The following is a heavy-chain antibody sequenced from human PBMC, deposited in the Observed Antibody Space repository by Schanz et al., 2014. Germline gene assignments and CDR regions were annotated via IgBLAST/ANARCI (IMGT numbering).Heavy chain of an antibody. J-gene: IGHJ3*02. CDR1: GGSIISSTW. D-gene: IGHD7-27*01. CDR3: ARENLNWEAFDI. Sequence: QVLLQESGPGVVKPSGTLSLTCAVSGGSIISSTWWGWVRQAPGKGLEWLSYISRDGTTSYYADSVKGRFTISRDNAKNSLYLEMTSLRGEDTAVYYCARENLNWEAFDIWGQGTVVTVSS. V-gene: IGHV3-11*01. CDR2: ISRDGTTS.